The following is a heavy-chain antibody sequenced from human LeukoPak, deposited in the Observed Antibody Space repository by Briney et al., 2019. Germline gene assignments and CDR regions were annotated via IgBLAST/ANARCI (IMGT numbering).Heavy chain of an antibody. J-gene: IGHJ4*02. CDR1: GFTFSSYD. CDR2: IGTAGDT. CDR3: ARGPPGSGWPLTLDY. D-gene: IGHD6-19*01. V-gene: IGHV3-13*01. Sequence: PGGSLRLSCAASGFTFSSYDMHWVRQATGKGLEWVSAIGTAGDTYYPGSVKGRFTISRENAKNSLYLQMNSLRAGDTAVYYCARGPPGSGWPLTLDYWGQGTLVTVSS.